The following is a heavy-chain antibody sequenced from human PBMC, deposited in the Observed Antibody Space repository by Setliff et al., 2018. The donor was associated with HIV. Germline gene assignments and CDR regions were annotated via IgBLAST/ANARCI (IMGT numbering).Heavy chain of an antibody. V-gene: IGHV3-20*04. CDR2: INWNGGST. CDR1: GFTFDDYG. Sequence: PGGSLRLSCAASGFTFDDYGMSWVRQAPGKGLEWVSGINWNGGSTGYADSVKGRFTISRDNAKNSLYLQMNTLGVDDTAVYYCTRDVPYYYDVGGYYYSWGQGTLVTVSS. D-gene: IGHD3-22*01. J-gene: IGHJ4*02. CDR3: TRDVPYYYDVGGYYYS.